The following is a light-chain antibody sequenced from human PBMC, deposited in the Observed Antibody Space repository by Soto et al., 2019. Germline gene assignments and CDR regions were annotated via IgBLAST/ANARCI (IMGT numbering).Light chain of an antibody. CDR3: QTWGSGIHYV. Sequence: QLVLTQSPSASASLGASVKLTCTLSSGHSSYAIAWHQQQPEKGPRYLMKLNSDGSHSKGDGIPDRFPGSSSGAERYLTISSLQSEDEADYYCQTWGSGIHYVFGTGTKVTVL. CDR1: SGHSSYA. CDR2: LNSDGSH. J-gene: IGLJ1*01. V-gene: IGLV4-69*01.